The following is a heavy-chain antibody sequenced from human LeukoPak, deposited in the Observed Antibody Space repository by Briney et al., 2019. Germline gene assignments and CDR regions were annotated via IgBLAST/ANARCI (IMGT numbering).Heavy chain of an antibody. V-gene: IGHV1-2*02. CDR3: AKENIIGGIVDGEDY. CDR2: INPDSGGT. CDR1: GYTFTDYY. J-gene: IGHJ4*02. Sequence: ASVKVSCKASGYTFTDYYMHWVRQAPGQGLEWMGWINPDSGGTYYAQKFQGSITMTRDTSITTVYMELTRLTSDDTAVYYCAKENIIGGIVDGEDYWGQGTLVTVSS. D-gene: IGHD3-16*01.